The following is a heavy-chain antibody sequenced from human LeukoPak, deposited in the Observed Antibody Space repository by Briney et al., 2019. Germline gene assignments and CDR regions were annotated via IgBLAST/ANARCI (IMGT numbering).Heavy chain of an antibody. Sequence: PSETLSLTCTVSGGYISSYYWSWLRQPPGKGLEWIGYIYYSGSTNYNPSLKSRVTISVDTSKNQFSLKLSSVTAADTAVYYCARLPPTRDHPRYYMDVWGKGTTVTVSS. CDR3: ARLPPTRDHPRYYMDV. D-gene: IGHD1-14*01. V-gene: IGHV4-59*01. J-gene: IGHJ6*03. CDR2: IYYSGST. CDR1: GGYISSYY.